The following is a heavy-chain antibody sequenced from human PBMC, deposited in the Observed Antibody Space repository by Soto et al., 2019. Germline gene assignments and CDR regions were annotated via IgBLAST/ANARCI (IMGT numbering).Heavy chain of an antibody. V-gene: IGHV1-69*13. Sequence: GASVKVSCKASGGTFSSYAISWVRQAPGQGLEWMGGIIPIFGTANYAQKFQGRVTITADESTSTAYMELSSLRSEDTAVYYCARSPSGGSGSYSNLIIWGQGTMVTVSS. CDR3: ARSPSGGSGSYSNLII. CDR1: GGTFSSYA. CDR2: IIPIFGTA. J-gene: IGHJ3*02. D-gene: IGHD3-10*01.